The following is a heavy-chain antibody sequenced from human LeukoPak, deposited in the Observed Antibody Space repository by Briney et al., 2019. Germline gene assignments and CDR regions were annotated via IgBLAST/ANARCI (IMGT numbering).Heavy chain of an antibody. V-gene: IGHV3-9*01. CDR2: LSSDSNHI. CDR1: GFTFSNAW. Sequence: GGSLRLSCAASGFTFSNAWMSWVRQAPGKGLEWVSGLSSDSNHIDYADSVKGRFTISRDNANNYLYLQMNSLRPEDTGLYYCVRSRVRGDPFDPWGQGTLVTVSS. CDR3: VRSRVRGDPFDP. J-gene: IGHJ5*02. D-gene: IGHD3-10*01.